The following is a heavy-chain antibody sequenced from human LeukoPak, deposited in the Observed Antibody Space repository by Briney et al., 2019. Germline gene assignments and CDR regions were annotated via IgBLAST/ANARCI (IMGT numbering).Heavy chain of an antibody. V-gene: IGHV1-18*01. CDR2: ISAYNGNT. D-gene: IGHD3-10*01. J-gene: IGHJ6*03. Sequence: GASVKVSCKASGYTFTSYGISWVRQAPGQGLEWMGWISAYNGNTNYAQKLQGRVTMTTDTSTSTAYMELRSLRSDDTAVYYCARVTTYGSGSYYTVEGKYYYYYYMDVWGKGTTVTISS. CDR1: GYTFTSYG. CDR3: ARVTTYGSGSYYTVEGKYYYYYYMDV.